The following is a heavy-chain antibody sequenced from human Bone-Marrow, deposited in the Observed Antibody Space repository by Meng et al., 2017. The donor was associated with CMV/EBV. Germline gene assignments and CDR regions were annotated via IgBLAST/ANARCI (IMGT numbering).Heavy chain of an antibody. V-gene: IGHV4-39*01. CDR3: ARGRLLWFGEPRKSYYYYGMDV. CDR1: GGSISSSSYY. J-gene: IGHJ6*02. D-gene: IGHD3-10*01. CDR2: IYYSGST. Sequence: GSLRLSCTVSGGSISSSSYYWGWIRQPPGKGLEWIGSIYYSGSTYYNPSLKSRVTISVDTSKIQFSLTLSSVTAAYTAVYYCARGRLLWFGEPRKSYYYYGMDVWGQGTTVTVSS.